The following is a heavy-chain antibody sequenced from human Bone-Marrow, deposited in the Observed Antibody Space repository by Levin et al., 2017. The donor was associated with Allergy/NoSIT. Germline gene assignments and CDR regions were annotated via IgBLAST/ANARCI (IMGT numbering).Heavy chain of an antibody. CDR3: ARARDGYYGSGSFDF. CDR2: IIPAFGST. J-gene: IGHJ4*02. Sequence: SVKVSCKASGGRFSNYAISWVRQAPGQGLEWMGGIIPAFGSTNYAQKFQGRVTIIADASTSTAYMELRSLKSEDTAVYYCARARDGYYGSGSFDFWGQGTLLTVSS. V-gene: IGHV1-69*13. D-gene: IGHD3-10*01. CDR1: GGRFSNYA.